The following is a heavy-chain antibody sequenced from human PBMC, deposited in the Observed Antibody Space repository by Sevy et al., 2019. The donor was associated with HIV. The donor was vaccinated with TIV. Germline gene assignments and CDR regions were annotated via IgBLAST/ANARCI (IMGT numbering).Heavy chain of an antibody. J-gene: IGHJ6*02. Sequence: GGSLRLSCAASGFTFSSYWMHWVRQAPGKGLLWVSLINGDGGSANYADSVKGRFIIYRDNAKNTLYLQMNSLRAEDTAMYYCARDYAHYGDSIGFYYGMDVWGQGITVTVSS. CDR2: INGDGGSA. CDR1: GFTFSSYW. CDR3: ARDYAHYGDSIGFYYGMDV. D-gene: IGHD4-17*01. V-gene: IGHV3-74*01.